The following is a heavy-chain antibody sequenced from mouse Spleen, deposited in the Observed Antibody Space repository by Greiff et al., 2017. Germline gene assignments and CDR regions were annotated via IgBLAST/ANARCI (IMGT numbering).Heavy chain of an antibody. CDR2: IDPETGGT. V-gene: IGHV1-15*01. D-gene: IGHD1-1*01. Sequence: QVQLQQSGAELVRPGASVTLSCKASGYTFTDYEMHWVKQTPVHGLEWIGAIDPETGGTAYNQKFKGKAILTADKSSSTAYMDLRSLTSEDSAVYYCTRLFITGYFDVWGAGTTVTVSS. J-gene: IGHJ1*01. CDR1: GYTFTDYE. CDR3: TRLFITGYFDV.